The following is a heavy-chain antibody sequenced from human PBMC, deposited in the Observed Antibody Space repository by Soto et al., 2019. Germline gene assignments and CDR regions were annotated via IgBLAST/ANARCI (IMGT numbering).Heavy chain of an antibody. V-gene: IGHV4-30-4*01. D-gene: IGHD5-12*01. J-gene: IGHJ5*02. CDR3: ARGRGIVATIDWFDP. Sequence: SETLSLTCTVSGGSISSGDYYWSWIRQPPGKGLEWIGYIYCSGSTYYNPSLKSRVTISVDTSKNQFSLKLSSVTAADTAVYYCARGRGIVATIDWFDPWGQGTLVTVSS. CDR1: GGSISSGDYY. CDR2: IYCSGST.